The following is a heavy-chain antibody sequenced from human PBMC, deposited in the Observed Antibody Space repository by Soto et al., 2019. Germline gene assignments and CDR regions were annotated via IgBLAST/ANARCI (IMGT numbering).Heavy chain of an antibody. V-gene: IGHV1-69*06. D-gene: IGHD3-10*01. Sequence: SVKVSCKASGGTFSSYAISWVRQAPGQGLEWMGGIIPIFGTANYAQKFQGRVTITADKSTSTAYMELSSLRSEDTAVYYCASSSPPYGSGSYYRGYGMDVWGQGTTVTVSS. CDR2: IIPIFGTA. J-gene: IGHJ6*02. CDR1: GGTFSSYA. CDR3: ASSSPPYGSGSYYRGYGMDV.